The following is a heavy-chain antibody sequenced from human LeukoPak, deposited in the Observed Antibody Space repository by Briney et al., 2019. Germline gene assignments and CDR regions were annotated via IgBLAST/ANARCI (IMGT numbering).Heavy chain of an antibody. J-gene: IGHJ4*02. V-gene: IGHV1-46*04. D-gene: IGHD6-19*01. Sequence: APVKVSCRASEYIFSNSLMHWVRQAPGQGLEWMGVVNPSDTSTTYAQSLQGRVTMTRDTSTSTVYMDLSGLRSEDTAMYYCVRENIAVPGPAFDYWGQETLVTVSS. CDR1: EYIFSNSL. CDR2: VNPSDTST. CDR3: VRENIAVPGPAFDY.